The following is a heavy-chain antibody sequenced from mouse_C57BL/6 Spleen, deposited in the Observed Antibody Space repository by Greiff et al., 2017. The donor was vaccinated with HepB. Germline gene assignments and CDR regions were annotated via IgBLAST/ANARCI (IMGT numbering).Heavy chain of an antibody. V-gene: IGHV1-7*01. CDR2: INPSSGYT. CDR1: GYTFTSYW. D-gene: IGHD1-1*01. Sequence: VQLQQSGAELAKPGASVKLSCKASGYTFTSYWMHWVKQRPGQGLEWIGYINPSSGYTKYNQKFKDKATVTADKSSSTAYMQLSSLTYEDSAVYYCARWVSYGSSYPDYWGQGTTLTVSS. J-gene: IGHJ2*01. CDR3: ARWVSYGSSYPDY.